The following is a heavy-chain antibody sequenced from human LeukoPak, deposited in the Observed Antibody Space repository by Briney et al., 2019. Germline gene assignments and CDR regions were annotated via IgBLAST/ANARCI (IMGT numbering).Heavy chain of an antibody. CDR2: ISYDGSNK. V-gene: IGHV3-30*04. CDR3: ARVSEGEDSHEFDY. Sequence: GGSLRLSCAASGFTFSTYAMHWVRQAPGKGLEWVAVISYDGSNKYYADSVKGRFTISRDNSKNMLYVQMNSLRVEATAVYYCARVSEGEDSHEFDYWGQGTLVTVSS. D-gene: IGHD5-18*01. J-gene: IGHJ4*02. CDR1: GFTFSTYA.